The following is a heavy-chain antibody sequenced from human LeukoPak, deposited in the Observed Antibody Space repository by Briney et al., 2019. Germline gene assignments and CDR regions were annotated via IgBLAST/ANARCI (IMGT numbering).Heavy chain of an antibody. CDR3: ARGRYCSRTSCENFDY. J-gene: IGHJ4*02. CDR2: IKQDGSEK. V-gene: IGHV3-7*01. CDR1: GFTFSSYW. D-gene: IGHD2-2*01. Sequence: GGSLRLSCAASGFTFSSYWMSWVRQAPGKGLEWVANIKQDGSEKYYVDSVKGRFTISRDNAKNSLYLQMNSLRAEDTALYYCARGRYCSRTSCENFDYWAQSTLVTVSS.